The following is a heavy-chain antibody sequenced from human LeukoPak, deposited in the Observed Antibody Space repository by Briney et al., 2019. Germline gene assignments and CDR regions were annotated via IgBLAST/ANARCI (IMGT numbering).Heavy chain of an antibody. J-gene: IGHJ4*02. CDR1: GFTFSSYS. D-gene: IGHD1-26*01. Sequence: PGGSLRLSCAASGFTFSSYSMNWVRQAPGKGLEWVSSISSSSSYIYYADSVKGRFTISRDNAKNSLYLQMNSLRAEDTAVYYCARAPRGVGVYFDYWGQGTLVTVSS. V-gene: IGHV3-21*01. CDR2: ISSSSSYI. CDR3: ARAPRGVGVYFDY.